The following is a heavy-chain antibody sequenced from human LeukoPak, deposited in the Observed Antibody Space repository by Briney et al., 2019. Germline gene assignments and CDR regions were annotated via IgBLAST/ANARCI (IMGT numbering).Heavy chain of an antibody. CDR3: ARLAYYDNSGSSRPFDI. CDR2: ISWDDDK. V-gene: IGHV2-5*02. Sequence: ESGPTLVNPTQTLTLTCAFSGFSLTTRGVGVGWIRQPPGKALEWLALISWDDDKRYSPSLKSRLTITKDTSKKQVVLTVTNLDPVDTATYYCARLAYYDNSGSSRPFDIWGQGTRVTVSS. CDR1: GFSLTTRGVG. J-gene: IGHJ3*02. D-gene: IGHD3-22*01.